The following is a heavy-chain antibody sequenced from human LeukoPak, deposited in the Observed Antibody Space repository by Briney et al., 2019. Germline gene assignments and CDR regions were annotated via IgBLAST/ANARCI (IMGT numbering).Heavy chain of an antibody. CDR2: VSYDGSYK. CDR1: GFTFSNYA. Sequence: GGSLRLSCAASGFTFSNYAMHWVRQAPGKGLEWVAIVSYDGSYKYYADSVRGRFTISRDNSKNTLYLQMNSLRAEDTAVYYCARDVGIVGNIYLFDYWGQGTLVTVSS. J-gene: IGHJ4*02. V-gene: IGHV3-30*04. CDR3: ARDVGIVGNIYLFDY. D-gene: IGHD1-26*01.